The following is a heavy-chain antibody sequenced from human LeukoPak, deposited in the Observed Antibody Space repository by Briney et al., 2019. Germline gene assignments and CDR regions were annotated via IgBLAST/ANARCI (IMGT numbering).Heavy chain of an antibody. Sequence: KPSETLSLTCTVSGGSISSYYWSWIRQPPGKGLEWIGYIYYSGSTNYNPSLKSRVTISVDTSKNQLSLKLSSVTAADTAVYYCARDHYVGDYSNWFDPWGQGTLVTVSS. CDR2: IYYSGST. D-gene: IGHD4-17*01. J-gene: IGHJ5*02. V-gene: IGHV4-59*01. CDR1: GGSISSYY. CDR3: ARDHYVGDYSNWFDP.